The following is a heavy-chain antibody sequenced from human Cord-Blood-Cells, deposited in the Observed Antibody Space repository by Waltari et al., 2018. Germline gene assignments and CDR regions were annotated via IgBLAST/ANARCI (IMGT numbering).Heavy chain of an antibody. CDR2: INHSGST. Sequence: QVQLQQWGAGLLKPSETLSLTCAVYGGSFSGYYWSWIRQPPGKGLEWIGEINHSGSTNYNPSLKSRVTISVDTSKNQFSLKLSSVTAADTAVYYCARGFNWGSDYLDYWGQGTLVTVSS. D-gene: IGHD7-27*01. CDR3: ARGFNWGSDYLDY. V-gene: IGHV4-34*01. CDR1: GGSFSGYY. J-gene: IGHJ4*02.